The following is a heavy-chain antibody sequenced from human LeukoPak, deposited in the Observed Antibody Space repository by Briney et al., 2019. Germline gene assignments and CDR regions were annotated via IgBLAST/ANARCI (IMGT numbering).Heavy chain of an antibody. CDR2: INPNNGAT. CDR3: ARGGRRACFSGSCYSLDY. Sequence: ASVKVSCKASGYTVTAYYMHWVRQAPGQGLEWMGWINPNNGATNFAQKFQGRVTMTGDTSISTVYMELGRLRSDDAAFYYCARGGRRACFSGSCYSLDYWGQGTLVTVSS. CDR1: GYTVTAYY. D-gene: IGHD2-15*01. J-gene: IGHJ4*02. V-gene: IGHV1-2*02.